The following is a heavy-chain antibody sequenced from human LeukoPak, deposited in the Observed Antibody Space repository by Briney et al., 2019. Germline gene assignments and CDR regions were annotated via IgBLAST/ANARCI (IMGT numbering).Heavy chain of an antibody. CDR1: GYTFTSYY. CDR3: AREVMDNLRFDY. Sequence: ASVKVSCKASGYTFTSYYMHWXXXXPGQGLEXMGIINPSGGDTSYAQKFQGRLTMTRDTSTNTVYMELTSLRSEDTAVYYCAREVMDNLRFDYWGQGTLVTVSS. J-gene: IGHJ4*02. CDR2: INPSGGDT. D-gene: IGHD1-14*01. V-gene: IGHV1-46*01.